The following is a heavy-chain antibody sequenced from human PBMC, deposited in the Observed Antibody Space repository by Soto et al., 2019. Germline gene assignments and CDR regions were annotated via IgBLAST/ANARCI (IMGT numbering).Heavy chain of an antibody. V-gene: IGHV4-39*01. Sequence: ETLSLTCSVSGGSISSGPYYWGWIRQPPGRGLEWIGGIFSSGSASYNSSLKSRVTIFVDTSKNQFSLKLSSVTAADTAAYYCASQGSVHLDFDYWGQGTLVTVSS. CDR3: ASQGSVHLDFDY. CDR1: GGSISSGPYY. J-gene: IGHJ4*02. CDR2: IFSSGSA.